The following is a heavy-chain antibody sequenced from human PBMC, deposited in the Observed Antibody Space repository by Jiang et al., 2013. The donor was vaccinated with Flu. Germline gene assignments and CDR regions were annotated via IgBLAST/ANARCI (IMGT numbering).Heavy chain of an antibody. D-gene: IGHD3-22*01. V-gene: IGHV3-33*01. Sequence: AASGFTFSSYGMHWVRQAPGKGLEWVAVIWYDGSNKYYADSVKGRFTISRDNSKNTLYLQMNSLRAEDTAVYYCAREETYYYDSSGYPDYWGQGTLVTVSS. CDR3: AREETYYYDSSGYPDY. J-gene: IGHJ4*02. CDR1: GFTFSSYG. CDR2: IWYDGSNK.